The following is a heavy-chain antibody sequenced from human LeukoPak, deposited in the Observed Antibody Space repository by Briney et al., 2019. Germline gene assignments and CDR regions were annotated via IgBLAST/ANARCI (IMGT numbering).Heavy chain of an antibody. CDR3: AKVEYYGSGSYAYYFDY. J-gene: IGHJ4*02. Sequence: GGSLRLSCAASGFTFSSYSMHWVRQAPGKGLEWVAFICYDGSNKYYADSVKGRFTISRDNAKNTLYLQMNSLRAEETAVYYCAKVEYYGSGSYAYYFDYWAREPWSPSPQ. V-gene: IGHV3-30*02. CDR1: GFTFSSYS. CDR2: ICYDGSNK. D-gene: IGHD3-10*01.